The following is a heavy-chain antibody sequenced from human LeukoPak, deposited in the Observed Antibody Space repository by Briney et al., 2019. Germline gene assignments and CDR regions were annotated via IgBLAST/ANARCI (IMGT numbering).Heavy chain of an antibody. CDR1: GGTFSNYA. J-gene: IGHJ4*02. CDR2: IIPIFGTT. CDR3: ARTPLYSSGWSDYFDY. V-gene: IGHV1-69*06. D-gene: IGHD6-19*01. Sequence: ASVKVSFKASGGTFSNYAISWVRQAPGQGLEWMGGIIPIFGTTNYAQKFQGRVTINADKSTSTAYMELRSLRSEDTAVYYCARTPLYSSGWSDYFDYWGQGTLVTVSS.